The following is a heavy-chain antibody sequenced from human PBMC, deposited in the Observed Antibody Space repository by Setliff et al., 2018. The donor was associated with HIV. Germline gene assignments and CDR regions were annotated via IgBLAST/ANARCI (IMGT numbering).Heavy chain of an antibody. CDR2: VDPDDGET. CDR1: GYTFTSYG. D-gene: IGHD3-10*01. Sequence: ASVKVSCKASGYTFTSYGISWVRQAPGQGLEWMGRVDPDDGETIYAEKFQDRVTISADTSTDTAYLELSSLRSDDTAVYYCSRDVGVPGRGNALEYWGQGIPVTVSS. J-gene: IGHJ4*02. CDR3: SRDVGVPGRGNALEY. V-gene: IGHV1-18*01.